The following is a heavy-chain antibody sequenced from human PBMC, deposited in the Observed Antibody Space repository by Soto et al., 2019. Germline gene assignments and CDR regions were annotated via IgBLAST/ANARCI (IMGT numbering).Heavy chain of an antibody. V-gene: IGHV4-39*01. CDR2: IYYSGST. J-gene: IGHJ3*02. Sequence: QLQLQESGPGLVKPSETLSLTCTVSGGSISSSSYYWGWIRQPPGTGLEWIGSIYYSGSTYYNQSLKSRVTMTVDTSKNQLSLKLSSVTAADTAVYYCARGKLPWADAFYNWGQGTMVTVSS. CDR3: ARGKLPWADAFYN. D-gene: IGHD2-15*01. CDR1: GGSISSSSYY.